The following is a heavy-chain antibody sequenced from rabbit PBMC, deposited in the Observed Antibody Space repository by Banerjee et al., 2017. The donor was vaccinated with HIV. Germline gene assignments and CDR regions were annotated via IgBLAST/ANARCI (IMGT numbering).Heavy chain of an antibody. Sequence: QEQLEESGGDLVKPEGSLTLTCTASGFSYSTHYCICWVRQAPGKGLEWIACIDGDSVSTTYYASWAKGRFTISKTSSTTVTLQMTSLTAADTATYFCVRDKGYGSSVYILYYGMDLWGQGTLVTVS. V-gene: IGHV1S45*01. D-gene: IGHD8-1*01. CDR3: VRDKGYGSSVYILYYGMDL. CDR1: GFSYSTHYC. CDR2: IDGDSVSTT. J-gene: IGHJ6*01.